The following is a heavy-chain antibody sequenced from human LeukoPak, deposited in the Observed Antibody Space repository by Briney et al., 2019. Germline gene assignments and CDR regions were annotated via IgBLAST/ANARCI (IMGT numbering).Heavy chain of an antibody. J-gene: IGHJ4*02. CDR2: IYHSGST. CDR3: ARVGTMGSGVGFRVGYFDC. D-gene: IGHD3-10*01. Sequence: PSGTLSLTCAVSGGSISSSNWWSWVRQPPGKGLEWIGEIYHSGSTNYNPSLKSRVTISVDTSKNQFSLKLSSVTAADTAVYYCARVGTMGSGVGFRVGYFDCWGQGTLVTVSS. CDR1: GGSISSSNW. V-gene: IGHV4-4*02.